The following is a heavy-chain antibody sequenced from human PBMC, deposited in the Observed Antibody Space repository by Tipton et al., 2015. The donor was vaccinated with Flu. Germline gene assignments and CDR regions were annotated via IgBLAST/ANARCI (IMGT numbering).Heavy chain of an antibody. CDR3: AREVTTTSGYFDL. V-gene: IGHV4-31*03. Sequence: TLSLTCTVSGGSISSGGYYWSWIRQHPGKGLEWIGYIYYSGSTYYNPSLKSRVTISVDTSKNQFSLKLSSVTAADTAVYYCAREVTTTSGYFDLWGRGTLVTVSS. J-gene: IGHJ2*01. CDR1: GGSISSGGYY. D-gene: IGHD3-22*01. CDR2: IYYSGST.